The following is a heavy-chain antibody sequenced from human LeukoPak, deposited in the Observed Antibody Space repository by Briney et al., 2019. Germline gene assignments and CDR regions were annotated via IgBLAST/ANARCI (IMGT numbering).Heavy chain of an antibody. V-gene: IGHV4-31*03. CDR2: IYYSGST. D-gene: IGHD2-15*01. CDR1: GGSISSGGYY. Sequence: PSETLSLTCTVSGGSISSGGYYWSWIRQHPGKGLEWIGYIYYSGSTYYNPSLKSRVTISVDTSKNQFSLKLSSVTAADTAVHYCAKAPYCSGVSCYLYYFDDWGQGTLVTVSS. J-gene: IGHJ4*02. CDR3: AKAPYCSGVSCYLYYFDD.